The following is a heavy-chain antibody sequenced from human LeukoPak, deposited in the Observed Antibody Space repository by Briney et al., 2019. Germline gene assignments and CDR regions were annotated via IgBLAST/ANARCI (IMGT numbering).Heavy chain of an antibody. Sequence: PSQTLSLTCTVSGGSISSGSYYWSWIRQPAGKGLEWIGRIYTSGSTNYNPSLQTRVTISVDTSKNQFSLKLSSVTAADTAVYYCARDCVSVPAAAGIRGVYNWFDPWGQGTLVTVSS. CDR3: ARDCVSVPAAAGIRGVYNWFDP. CDR1: GGSISSGSYY. D-gene: IGHD2-2*01. V-gene: IGHV4-61*02. J-gene: IGHJ5*02. CDR2: IYTSGST.